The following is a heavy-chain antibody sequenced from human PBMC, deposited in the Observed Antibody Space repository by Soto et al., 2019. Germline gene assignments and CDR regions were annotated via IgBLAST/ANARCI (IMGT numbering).Heavy chain of an antibody. CDR3: ARAGRRSNSGGWYYFDY. D-gene: IGHD6-19*01. CDR1: GYTFTSYY. CDR2: INPSGGST. V-gene: IGHV1-46*01. J-gene: IGHJ4*02. Sequence: ASVNVSCKASGYTFTSYYMHWVRQAPGQGLEWMGIINPSGGSTSYSKKFQGRVTMTRETSTSTVYMELSSLRSEDTAVYYCARAGRRSNSGGWYYFDYWGQGTLVTVSS.